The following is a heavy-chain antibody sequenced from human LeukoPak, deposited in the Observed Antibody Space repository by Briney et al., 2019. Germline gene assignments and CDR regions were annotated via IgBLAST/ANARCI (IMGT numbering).Heavy chain of an antibody. CDR2: IYYSGST. V-gene: IGHV4-59*01. CDR3: ARVDYDGSGYNFDY. Sequence: SETLSLTCTVAGGSINSYYWTWIRQPPGKGLEWIGYIYYSGSTNYNPSLKSRVTISGDTSKNQFSLKLSSVTAADTAVYFCARVDYDGSGYNFDYWGQGTLVTVSS. CDR1: GGSINSYY. D-gene: IGHD3-22*01. J-gene: IGHJ4*02.